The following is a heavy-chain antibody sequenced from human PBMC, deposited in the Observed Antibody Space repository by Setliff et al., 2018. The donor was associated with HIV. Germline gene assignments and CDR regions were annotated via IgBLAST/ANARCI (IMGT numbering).Heavy chain of an antibody. D-gene: IGHD2-2*01. CDR1: GGSISSYC. CDR2: IFASGSS. Sequence: SETLSLTCTVSGGSISSYCWNWIRQPPGKGLEWIGYIFASGSSLYNPSLQSRVSMSADESKNQFSLKLNSVTAADTAVYFCARRAVQDASITSSNWFDPWGHGTLVTVSS. CDR3: ARRAVQDASITSSNWFDP. V-gene: IGHV4-4*09. J-gene: IGHJ5*02.